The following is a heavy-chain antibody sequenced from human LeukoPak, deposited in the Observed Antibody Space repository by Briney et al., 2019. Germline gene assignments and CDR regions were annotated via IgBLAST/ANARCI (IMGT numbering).Heavy chain of an antibody. V-gene: IGHV3-74*01. CDR3: ARIGHEDYYFDY. J-gene: IGHJ4*02. CDR1: GFTFSNYW. CDR2: INMDGSTT. Sequence: PGGSLRLSCTASGFTFSNYWMHWVRQAPGKGLVWVSRINMDGSTTTYADPVKGRFTISRDNAKNTLYLQMNSLRAEDTAVYYCARIGHEDYYFDYWGQGTLVTVSS.